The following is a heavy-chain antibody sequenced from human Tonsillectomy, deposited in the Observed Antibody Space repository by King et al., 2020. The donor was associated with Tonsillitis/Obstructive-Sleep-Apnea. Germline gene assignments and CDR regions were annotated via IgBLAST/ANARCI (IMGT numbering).Heavy chain of an antibody. D-gene: IGHD2-15*01. V-gene: IGHV1-69*10. CDR1: GGTFSSYA. J-gene: IGHJ3*02. CDR3: ARDGRVVAARKIAFDI. CDR2: IIPILGIA. Sequence: VQLVQSGAEVKKPGSSVKVSCKASGGTFSSYAISWVRQAPGQGLEWMGGIIPILGIANYAQKFQGRVTITADKSTSTAYMELSSLRSEDTAVYYCARDGRVVAARKIAFDIWGQGTMVTVSS.